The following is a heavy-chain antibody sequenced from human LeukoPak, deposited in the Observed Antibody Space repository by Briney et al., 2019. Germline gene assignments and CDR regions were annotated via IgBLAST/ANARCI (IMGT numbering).Heavy chain of an antibody. CDR1: GFTVSSNY. V-gene: IGHV3-66*04. J-gene: IGHJ6*03. CDR2: IYSGGST. D-gene: IGHD6-19*01. Sequence: GGSLRLSCAASGFTVSSNYMSWVRQAPGKGLEWVSVIYSGGSTFYADSVKDRFTISRGNSKNTLYLQMNSLRAEDTAVYYCARPKRYSSGWYERSYYYYYMDVWGKGTTVTVSS. CDR3: ARPKRYSSGWYERSYYYYYMDV.